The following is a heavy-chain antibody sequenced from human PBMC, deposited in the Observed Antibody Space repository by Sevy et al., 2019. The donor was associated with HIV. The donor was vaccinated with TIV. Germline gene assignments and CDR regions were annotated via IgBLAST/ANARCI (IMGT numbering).Heavy chain of an antibody. CDR1: GFIFNIYA. J-gene: IGHJ4*02. CDR3: ASTGYCTGGSCYSPFGY. CDR2: ISYDGINK. D-gene: IGHD2-15*01. Sequence: GGSLRLSCAASGFIFNIYAMHWVRQAPGKGLEWVAVISYDGINKYYADSVKGRFTISRDNSRNTLDLQMNSLRSEDTALYYCASTGYCTGGSCYSPFGYWGQGTLVTVSS. V-gene: IGHV3-30-3*01.